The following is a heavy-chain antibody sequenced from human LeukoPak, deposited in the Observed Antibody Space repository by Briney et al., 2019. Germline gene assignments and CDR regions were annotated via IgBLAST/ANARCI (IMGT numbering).Heavy chain of an antibody. J-gene: IGHJ4*02. Sequence: SETLSLTCTVSGYSISSGYYWGWIRPPPGKGLEWIGSIYHSGSTYYNPSLKSRVTISVDTSKNQFSLKLSSVTAADTAVYYCARGSRHPGYWGQGTLVTVSS. V-gene: IGHV4-38-2*02. CDR2: IYHSGST. CDR1: GYSISSGYY. CDR3: ARGSRHPGY. D-gene: IGHD6-13*01.